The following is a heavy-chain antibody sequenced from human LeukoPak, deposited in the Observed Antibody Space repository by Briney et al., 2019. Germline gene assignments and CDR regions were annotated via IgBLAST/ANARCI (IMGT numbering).Heavy chain of an antibody. V-gene: IGHV3-21*01. CDR1: GFTFSSYS. CDR2: ISSSSSYI. J-gene: IGHJ3*02. CDR3: ASSPDYYDSSGPTINAFDI. D-gene: IGHD3-22*01. Sequence: PGGSLRLSCAASGFTFSSYSMNWVRQAPGKGLEWVPSISSSSSYIYYADSVKGRFTISRDNAKNSLYLQMNSLRAEDTAVYYCASSPDYYDSSGPTINAFDIWGQGTMVTVSS.